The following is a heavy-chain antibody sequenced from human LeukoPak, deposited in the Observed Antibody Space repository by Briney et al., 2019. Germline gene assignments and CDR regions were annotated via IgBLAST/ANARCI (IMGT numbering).Heavy chain of an antibody. CDR2: ISKNGDDT. CDR1: GXTFSDYP. D-gene: IGHD4-11*01. V-gene: IGHV3-64D*06. J-gene: IGHJ4*02. CDR3: VQVGSNYYLN. Sequence: GGSLRLSCSASGXTFSDYPVHWVRQTPGKGLECVSAISKNGDDTYYADSVKGRFTISRDNSKNTLYLQMSSLRTEDAAVFYCVQVGSNYYLNWGQGTLAIVSS.